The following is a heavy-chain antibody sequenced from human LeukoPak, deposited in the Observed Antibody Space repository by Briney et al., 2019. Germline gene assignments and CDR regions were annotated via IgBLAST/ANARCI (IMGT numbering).Heavy chain of an antibody. Sequence: SVTVSCKASGYTFTSYAMHWVRQAPGQRLEWMGWINAGNGNTKYSQEFQGRVTITRDTYASTAYMELSSLRSEDTAVYYCARFTDTAMVLDAFDGWGQGTMVTVSS. J-gene: IGHJ3*01. CDR3: ARFTDTAMVLDAFDG. D-gene: IGHD5-18*01. CDR1: GYTFTSYA. V-gene: IGHV1-3*01. CDR2: INAGNGNT.